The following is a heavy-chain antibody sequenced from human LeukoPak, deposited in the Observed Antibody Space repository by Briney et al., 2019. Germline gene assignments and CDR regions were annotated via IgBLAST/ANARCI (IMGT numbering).Heavy chain of an antibody. CDR2: IWSDGSNK. D-gene: IGHD1-26*01. CDR3: AKDRGATGSDWFDP. CDR1: GFTFSSYG. Sequence: GRSLRLSCAAFGFTFSSYGMHWVRQAPGKGLEWVAVIWSDGSNKDYADSVKGRFTISRDNSKNTLYLEMNRLRAEDTAVYYCAKDRGATGSDWFDPWGQGTLVSVSS. V-gene: IGHV3-33*06. J-gene: IGHJ5*02.